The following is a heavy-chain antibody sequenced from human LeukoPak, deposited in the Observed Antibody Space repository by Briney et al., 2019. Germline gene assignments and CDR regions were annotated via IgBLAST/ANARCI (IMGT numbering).Heavy chain of an antibody. J-gene: IGHJ4*02. CDR1: GMSFSSYE. V-gene: IGHV3-48*03. D-gene: IGHD6-13*01. CDR2: ISSGGTTI. Sequence: GGSLRLSCAASGMSFSSYEMNWVRQAPRKGLEWVSYISSGGTTIYYADSVKGRFTISRDNAKNSLYLQMNDLRAEDTAVYYCASARLYSSSWYCYFDYWGRGTLVTVSS. CDR3: ASARLYSSSWYCYFDY.